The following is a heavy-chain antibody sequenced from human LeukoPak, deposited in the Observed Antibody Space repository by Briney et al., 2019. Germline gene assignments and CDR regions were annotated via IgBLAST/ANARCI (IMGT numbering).Heavy chain of an antibody. J-gene: IGHJ3*02. V-gene: IGHV4-34*01. CDR1: GFTFSSYS. CDR2: INHSGST. Sequence: GSLRLSCAASGFTFSSYSMNWARHPPGKGLEWIGEINHSGSTNYNPSLKSRVTISVDTSKNQFSLKLSSVTAADTAVYYCARCDVTHDAFDIWGQGTMVTVSS. D-gene: IGHD2-21*02. CDR3: ARCDVTHDAFDI.